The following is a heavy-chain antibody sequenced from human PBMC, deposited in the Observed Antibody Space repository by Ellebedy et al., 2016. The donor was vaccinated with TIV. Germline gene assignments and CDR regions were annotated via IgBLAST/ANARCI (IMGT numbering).Heavy chain of an antibody. Sequence: MPSETLSLTCAISGDRVSSNSPTWNWIRQSPSRDLELLGRTYYRSKWYYEYAVSVYSRITINPDTSKNQFSLQLNSVTPEDTAVYYCARYNSGWKIFDYWGQGTLVTVSS. J-gene: IGHJ4*02. CDR2: TYYRSKWYY. CDR1: GDRVSSNSPT. V-gene: IGHV6-1*01. CDR3: ARYNSGWKIFDY. D-gene: IGHD6-19*01.